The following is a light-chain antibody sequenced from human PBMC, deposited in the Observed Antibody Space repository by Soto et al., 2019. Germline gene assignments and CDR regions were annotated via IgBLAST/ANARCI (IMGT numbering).Light chain of an antibody. CDR1: QSIASY. J-gene: IGKJ1*01. CDR2: AAS. CDR3: QQSYSSPET. V-gene: IGKV1-39*01. Sequence: DIQMTQSPSSLSASVGDRVTITCRASQSIASYLNWYQHKPGKAPKLLIYAASTLQIGVPSRFSGSGSWTDFTLTISSLQPEDFATYYCQQSYSSPETFGQGTPVEI.